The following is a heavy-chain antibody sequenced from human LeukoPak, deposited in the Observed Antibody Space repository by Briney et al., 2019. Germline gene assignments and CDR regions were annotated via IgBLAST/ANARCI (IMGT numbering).Heavy chain of an antibody. V-gene: IGHV4-34*01. Sequence: GSLRLSCVGSGVIVRSNYMTWVRQAPGKGLEWIGEINHSGSTNYNPSLKSRVTISVDTSKNQFSLKLSSVTAADTAVYYCARGGDGVEWLSYLNWFDPWGQGTLVTVSS. CDR2: INHSGST. D-gene: IGHD3-3*01. CDR3: ARGGDGVEWLSYLNWFDP. J-gene: IGHJ5*02. CDR1: GVIVRSNY.